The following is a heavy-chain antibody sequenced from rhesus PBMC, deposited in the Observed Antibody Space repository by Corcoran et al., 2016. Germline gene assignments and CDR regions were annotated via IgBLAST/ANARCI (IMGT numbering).Heavy chain of an antibody. J-gene: IGHJ3*01. CDR1: GGSISSNY. D-gene: IGHD3-16*01. CDR3: ARSITIVVVDAFDF. Sequence: QLPLQASGPGLVKPSETRSLTCAVSGGSISSNYCRWIRPPPGKGQAWIGRISGSCGSTDYNPSRKSRVTSSTDTSKNQFSLKLSSVTAADTAVYYCARSITIVVVDAFDFWGQGLRVTVSS. CDR2: ISGSCGST. V-gene: IGHV4-173*01.